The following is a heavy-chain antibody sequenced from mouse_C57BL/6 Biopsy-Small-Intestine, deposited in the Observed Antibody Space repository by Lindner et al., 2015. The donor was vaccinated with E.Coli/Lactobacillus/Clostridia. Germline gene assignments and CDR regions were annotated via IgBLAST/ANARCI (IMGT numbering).Heavy chain of an antibody. CDR1: GYTFTDYY. Sequence: VQLQESGPELVKPGDSVKMSCKASGYTFTDYYMDWVKQSHGKSLEWIGYIHPNNGGTRNNQKFKGKATLTVDKSSSTAYMELHSLTSEDSAVYYCVRGDDGYPYWGQGTTLTVSS. D-gene: IGHD2-3*01. J-gene: IGHJ2*01. CDR3: VRGDDGYPY. CDR2: IHPNNGGT. V-gene: IGHV1-34*02.